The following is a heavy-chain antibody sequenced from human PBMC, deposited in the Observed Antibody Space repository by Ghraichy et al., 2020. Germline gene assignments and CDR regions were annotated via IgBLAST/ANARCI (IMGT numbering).Heavy chain of an antibody. CDR3: AREVGGGTWRIAASNYYHMDV. CDR1: GYTFSDYF. J-gene: IGHJ6*02. D-gene: IGHD6-13*01. CDR2: INPKSGGT. Sequence: ASVKVSCKASGYTFSDYFMYWVRQAPGQGLEWMGRINPKSGGTNYAQKFQGRVTLTRDTSISTAYMEVSRLTSDDTAVYYCAREVGGGTWRIAASNYYHMDVWGQGTTVTVSS. V-gene: IGHV1-2*06.